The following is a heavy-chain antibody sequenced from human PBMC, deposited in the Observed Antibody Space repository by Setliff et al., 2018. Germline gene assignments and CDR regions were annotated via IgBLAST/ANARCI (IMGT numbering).Heavy chain of an antibody. V-gene: IGHV3-48*01. CDR1: GFTFSDYA. CDR2: IGDSGSTI. Sequence: PGGSLRLSCEASGFTFSDYAMTWVRQAPGKGLEWVPAIGDSGSTIYYADSVKGRFTISRDNAQNSLYLQMNSLRAEDTAVYYCARSYNFWSGPALDVWGKGTTVTVSS. CDR3: ARSYNFWSGPALDV. D-gene: IGHD3-3*01. J-gene: IGHJ6*04.